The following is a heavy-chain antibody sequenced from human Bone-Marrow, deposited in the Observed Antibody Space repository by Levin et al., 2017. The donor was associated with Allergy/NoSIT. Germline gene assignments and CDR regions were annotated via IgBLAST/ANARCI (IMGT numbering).Heavy chain of an antibody. CDR3: ARAPSNYAAFDI. D-gene: IGHD4-11*01. CDR2: IYYSGST. J-gene: IGHJ3*02. V-gene: IGHV4-59*01. CDR1: GGSISSYY. Sequence: SETLSLTCTVSGGSISSYYWSWIRQPPGKGLEWIGYIYYSGSTNYNPSLKSRVTISVDTSKNQFSLKLSSVTAADTAVYYCARAPSNYAAFDIWGQGTMVTVSS.